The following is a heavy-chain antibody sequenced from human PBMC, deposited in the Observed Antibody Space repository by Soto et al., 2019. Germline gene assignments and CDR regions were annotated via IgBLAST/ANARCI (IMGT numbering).Heavy chain of an antibody. V-gene: IGHV1-8*01. CDR1: GYTFTSYD. J-gene: IGHJ4*02. CDR2: MNPNSGNT. D-gene: IGHD6-13*01. Sequence: QVQLVQSGAEVKKPGASVKVSCKASGYTFTSYDINWVRQATGQGLEWMGWMNPNSGNTGYAQKFQGRVTIDRNTSTSTAYMDLSTLRSEDTAVYYCARERTSSWRFDYWGQGTLVTVSS. CDR3: ARERTSSWRFDY.